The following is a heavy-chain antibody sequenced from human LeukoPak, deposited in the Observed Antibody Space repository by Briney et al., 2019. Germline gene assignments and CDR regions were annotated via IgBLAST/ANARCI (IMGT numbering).Heavy chain of an antibody. CDR3: AREVEPLYNYYYMDV. CDR1: GGTFSSYA. CDR2: IIPIFGTA. V-gene: IGHV1-69*13. D-gene: IGHD5-24*01. J-gene: IGHJ6*03. Sequence: SVKVSCKASGGTFSSYAISWVRQAPGQGLEWMGGIIPIFGTANYAQKFQGRVTITADESTSTAYMELSSPRSEDTAVYYCAREVEPLYNYYYMDVWGKGTTVTVSS.